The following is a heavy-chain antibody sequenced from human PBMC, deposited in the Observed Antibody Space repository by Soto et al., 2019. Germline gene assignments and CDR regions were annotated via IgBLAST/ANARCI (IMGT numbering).Heavy chain of an antibody. CDR1: CVAFSKFI. V-gene: IGHV1-69*01. CDR3: AKVGYSSPMGYYYGMDV. CDR2: IIPIFGTA. Sequence: QAQLEQSGGEVNKPGSSVTVSCKASCVAFSKFIVTWVRQAPGLGLEWVGGIIPIFGTANYAQKVQGRVTITADESTSTSYMEVNNLRSEDTAVYYCAKVGYSSPMGYYYGMDVWGEGTTVTVSS. J-gene: IGHJ6*04. D-gene: IGHD6-19*01.